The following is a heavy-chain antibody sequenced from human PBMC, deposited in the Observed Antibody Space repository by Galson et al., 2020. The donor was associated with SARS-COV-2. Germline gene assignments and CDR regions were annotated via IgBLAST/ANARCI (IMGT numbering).Heavy chain of an antibody. V-gene: IGHV1-2*04. J-gene: IGHJ6*03. CDR2: INPNSGGT. CDR3: ARESSSRDGDYYYYMDV. D-gene: IGHD2-2*01. Sequence: ASVKVSCKASGYTFTGYYMHWVRQAPGQGLEWMGWINPNSGGTNYAQKFQGWVTTTRDTSISTAYMELSRLRSDDTAVYYCARESSSRDGDYYYYMDVWGKGTTVTVSS. CDR1: GYTFTGYY.